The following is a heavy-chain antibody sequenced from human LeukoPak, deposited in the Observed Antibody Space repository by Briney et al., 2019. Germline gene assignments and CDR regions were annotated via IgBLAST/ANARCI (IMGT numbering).Heavy chain of an antibody. D-gene: IGHD6-13*01. V-gene: IGHV3-53*01. Sequence: PGGSLRVSCAASGFSVSRSFMNWVRQAPGKRLEWLAILYSDGGTTYYADSVKGRFTISRDSSKNTLYLQMNSLRAEDTAVYYCAKIIAVAGTGEDNVFDIWGQGTMVTVSS. CDR1: GFSVSRSF. CDR2: LYSDGGTT. CDR3: AKIIAVAGTGEDNVFDI. J-gene: IGHJ3*02.